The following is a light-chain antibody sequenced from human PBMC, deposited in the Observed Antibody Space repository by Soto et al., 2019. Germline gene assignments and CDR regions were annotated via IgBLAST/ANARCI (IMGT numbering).Light chain of an antibody. V-gene: IGKV3-11*01. CDR2: DAS. J-gene: IGKJ1*01. CDR1: QSVSSY. Sequence: EVVLTQSPATLCLSPGERATLSCRASQSVSSYLAWYQQKPGQAPRLLIYDASNRATGIPARFSGSGSGTDFTLTISSLEPEDSAVYYCQQRSNSFGQGTKVDIK. CDR3: QQRSNS.